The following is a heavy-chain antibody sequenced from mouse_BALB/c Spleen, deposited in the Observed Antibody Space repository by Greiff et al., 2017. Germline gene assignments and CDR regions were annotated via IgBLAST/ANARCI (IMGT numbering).Heavy chain of an antibody. D-gene: IGHD2-14*01. CDR1: GFTFSSFG. Sequence: EVQLQESGGGLVQPGGSRKLSCAASGFTFSSFGMHWVRQAPEKGLEWVAYISSGRSTIYYADTVKGRFTISRDNPKNTLFLQMTSLRSEDTAMYYCARGEVRLGLAMDYWGQGTSVTVSS. CDR2: ISSGRSTI. J-gene: IGHJ4*01. V-gene: IGHV5-17*02. CDR3: ARGEVRLGLAMDY.